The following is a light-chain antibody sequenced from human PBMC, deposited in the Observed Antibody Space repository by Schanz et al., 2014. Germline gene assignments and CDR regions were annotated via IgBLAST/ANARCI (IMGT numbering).Light chain of an antibody. V-gene: IGKV4-1*01. CDR1: QSVLYNVNNKHY. CDR3: QQYISVPQ. CDR2: WAS. J-gene: IGKJ1*01. Sequence: DVVVTQSPDSLAVSLGERATINCKSSQSVLYNVNNKHYLGWYQKKPGQPPKLLIYWASTRESGVPNRFSGGVSGTDFTLTITNLQAEDVAVYYCQQYISVPQFGQGTKVEIK.